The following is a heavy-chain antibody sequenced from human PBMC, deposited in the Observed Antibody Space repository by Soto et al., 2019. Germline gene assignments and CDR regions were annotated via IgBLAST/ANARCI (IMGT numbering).Heavy chain of an antibody. V-gene: IGHV4-59*01. CDR1: GGSLNSFY. J-gene: IGHJ3*02. CDR2: AYYSGSA. Sequence: PSETLSLTCTVSGGSLNSFYWTWIRQPPGKGLEWIGYAYYSGSATYNPSLNSRVTISVDTSKNQFSLKVTSVTAADTALYFCARGVVAAYSRAFDTWGQGTMVTVSS. CDR3: ARGVVAAYSRAFDT. D-gene: IGHD2-15*01.